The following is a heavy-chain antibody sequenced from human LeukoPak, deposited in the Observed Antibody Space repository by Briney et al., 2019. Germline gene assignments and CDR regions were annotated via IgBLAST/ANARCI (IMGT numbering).Heavy chain of an antibody. V-gene: IGHV3-21*01. CDR2: ISSSSSYI. D-gene: IGHD3-3*01. Sequence: PGGPLRLSCAASGFTFSSYSMNWVRQAPGKGLEWVSSISSSSSYIYYADSVKGRFTISRDNAKNSLYLQMNSLRAEDTAVYYCARVGFWGGYSPNWFDPWGQGTLVTVSS. CDR1: GFTFSSYS. CDR3: ARVGFWGGYSPNWFDP. J-gene: IGHJ5*02.